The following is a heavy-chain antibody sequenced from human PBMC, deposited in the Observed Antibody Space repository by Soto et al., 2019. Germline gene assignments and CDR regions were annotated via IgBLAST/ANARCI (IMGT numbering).Heavy chain of an antibody. V-gene: IGHV5-51*01. CDR2: IYPGDSET. Sequence: GESLKISCKGSGYSFTTDWIGWVRQVPGKGLEWLGIIYPGDSETRYSSSFQGPVTMSVDKSPSTAYLEWSTLEASDSGTYCCARLPGPADAFDMWGQGTVVTVSS. J-gene: IGHJ3*02. CDR3: ARLPGPADAFDM. CDR1: GYSFTTDW.